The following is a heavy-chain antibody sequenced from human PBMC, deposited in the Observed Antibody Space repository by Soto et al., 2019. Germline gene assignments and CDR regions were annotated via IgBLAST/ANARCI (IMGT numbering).Heavy chain of an antibody. CDR1: GYTFNRHY. V-gene: IGHV1-46*02. J-gene: IGHJ4*02. CDR2: IDPSGGYT. CDR3: AKLRVVVLTRSSFDY. Sequence: QVQLVQSGAEVRKPGASVKVSCKASGYTFNRHYIQWARKAPGQGLEWMGMIDPSGGYTNYAKKFQGRVTLTSDTSTSTVYMALSSLRSEDTAVYYCAKLRVVVLTRSSFDYWGQGTLVIVSS. D-gene: IGHD3-22*01.